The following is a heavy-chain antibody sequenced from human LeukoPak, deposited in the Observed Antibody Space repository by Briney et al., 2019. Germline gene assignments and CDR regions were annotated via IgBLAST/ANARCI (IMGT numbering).Heavy chain of an antibody. D-gene: IGHD6-13*01. Sequence: PGGSLRLSCAASGFTFSGYSMNWVRQAPGKGLEWVSSISTTSDYIHYADSLKGRVAISRDNAKNSLYLQMNSLRAEDTAINYCARGGIYSQGFDYWGQGSLVTVSS. CDR1: GFTFSGYS. J-gene: IGHJ4*02. CDR3: ARGGIYSQGFDY. V-gene: IGHV3-21*01. CDR2: ISTTSDYI.